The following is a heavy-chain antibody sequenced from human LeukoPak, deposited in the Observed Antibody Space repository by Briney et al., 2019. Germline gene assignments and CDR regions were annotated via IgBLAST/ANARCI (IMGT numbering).Heavy chain of an antibody. J-gene: IGHJ4*02. V-gene: IGHV1-69*04. CDR2: IIPILGIA. CDR3: ARSLSGYDSGDIDY. CDR1: GGTFSSYA. Sequence: GASVKVSCKASGGTFSSYAISWVRQAPGQGLEWMGRIIPILGIANYAQKFQGRVTITADKSTSTAYMELSSLRSEDTAVYYCARSLSGYDSGDIDYWGQGTLVTVSS. D-gene: IGHD5-12*01.